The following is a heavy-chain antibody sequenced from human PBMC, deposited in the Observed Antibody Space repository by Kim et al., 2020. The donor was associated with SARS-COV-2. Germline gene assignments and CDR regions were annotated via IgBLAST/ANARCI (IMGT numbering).Heavy chain of an antibody. D-gene: IGHD6-19*01. J-gene: IGHJ6*02. Sequence: ASVKVSCKASGYTFTSYDINWVRQATGQGLEWMGWMNPNSGNTGYAQKFQGRVTMTRNTSISTAYMELSSLRSEDTAVYYCATREGQWLVRYYYGMDVWGQGPTVTVSS. V-gene: IGHV1-8*01. CDR3: ATREGQWLVRYYYGMDV. CDR1: GYTFTSYD. CDR2: MNPNSGNT.